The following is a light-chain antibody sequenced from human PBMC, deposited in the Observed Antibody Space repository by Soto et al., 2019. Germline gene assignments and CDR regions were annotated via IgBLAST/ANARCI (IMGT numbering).Light chain of an antibody. J-gene: IGKJ5*01. V-gene: IGKV3-20*01. Sequence: EIVLTQSPGTLSLSPGERATLSCRASQSVSSSYLAWYQQKPGQAPRLLIYGASSRATGIPDRFSGSGSGTDFTLTISRLEPEDFAVYYCQQYYSSITFGQGTRLEIK. CDR2: GAS. CDR1: QSVSSSY. CDR3: QQYYSSIT.